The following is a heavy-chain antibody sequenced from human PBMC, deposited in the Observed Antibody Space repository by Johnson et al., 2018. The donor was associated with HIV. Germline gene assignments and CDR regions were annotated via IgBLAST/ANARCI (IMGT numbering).Heavy chain of an antibody. Sequence: QVQLVESGGGVVQPGRSLRLSCAASGFTFSSYGMHWVRQAPGKGLEWVAVISYDGSNKYYADSVKGRFTISRDNSKNTLYLQMNSLRAEDTAVYYCAKVYCGGDCSFGGAAFNIWGQGTMVTVSS. CDR2: ISYDGSNK. CDR3: AKVYCGGDCSFGGAAFNI. J-gene: IGHJ3*02. CDR1: GFTFSSYG. D-gene: IGHD2-21*02. V-gene: IGHV3-30*18.